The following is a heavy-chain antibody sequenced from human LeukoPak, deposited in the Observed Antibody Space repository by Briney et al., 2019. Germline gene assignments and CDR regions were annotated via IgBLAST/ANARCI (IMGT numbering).Heavy chain of an antibody. CDR2: INHSGGT. V-gene: IGHV4-34*01. Sequence: SETLSLTCAVYGGSFSGYYWSWIRQPPGKGLEWIGEINHSGGTNYNPSLKSRVTISVDTSKNQSSLKLSSVTAADTAVYYCARGLAWFDPWGQGTLVTVSS. CDR1: GGSFSGYY. CDR3: ARGLAWFDP. J-gene: IGHJ5*02.